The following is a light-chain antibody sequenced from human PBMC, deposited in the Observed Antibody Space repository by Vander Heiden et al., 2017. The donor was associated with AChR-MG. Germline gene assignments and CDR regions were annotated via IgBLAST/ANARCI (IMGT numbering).Light chain of an antibody. V-gene: IGKV3-15*01. J-gene: IGKJ1*01. CDR1: QSICTN. CDR3: QQYDNWWT. Sequence: EIVMTQSPATQSVSPGGRATLSCRASQSICTNLAWYQQKPGQAPRRHIDGASTRATGIPDRFSGSGSGTEFTLTISSLQSEDFAVYYCQQYDNWWTFGQGTKVEIK. CDR2: GAS.